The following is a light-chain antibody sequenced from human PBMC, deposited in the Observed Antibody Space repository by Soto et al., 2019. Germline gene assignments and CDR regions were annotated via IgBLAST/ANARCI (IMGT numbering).Light chain of an antibody. CDR2: GAS. CDR3: QQYSSWPLT. Sequence: EIVMTLSPATLSVSPGERATLSCRASQSIGNNLAWCQQKPGQPPRLLVYGASTRATGIPARFSGSGSGTDFTLTISSLQSEDFAIYYCQQYSSWPLTFGQGTRLE. CDR1: QSIGNN. J-gene: IGKJ5*01. V-gene: IGKV3-15*01.